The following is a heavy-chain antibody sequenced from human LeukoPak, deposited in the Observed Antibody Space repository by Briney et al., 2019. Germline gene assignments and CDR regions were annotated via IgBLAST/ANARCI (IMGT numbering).Heavy chain of an antibody. CDR1: GYSISSGYY. V-gene: IGHV4-38-2*02. D-gene: IGHD3-10*01. CDR2: IYHSGST. Sequence: SETLSLTCAVSGYSISSGYYWGWIRQPPGKGLEWIGSIYHSGSTYYNPSLKSRVTISVDTSKNQFSLKLSSVTAADTAVYYCARDMGFGEPSWVAWGRGTLVTVSS. CDR3: ARDMGFGEPSWVA. J-gene: IGHJ4*02.